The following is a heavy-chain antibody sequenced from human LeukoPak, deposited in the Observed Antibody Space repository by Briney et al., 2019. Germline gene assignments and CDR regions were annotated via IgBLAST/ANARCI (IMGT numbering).Heavy chain of an antibody. Sequence: TGGSLRLSCAASGFTFSRYAMSWVRRAPGKGLEWVSAISGSGGSTYYADSVKGRFTISRDNSKNTLYLQMNSLRAEDTAVYYCAIRRPSPYFDYWGQGTLVTVSS. CDR2: ISGSGGST. CDR3: AIRRPSPYFDY. J-gene: IGHJ4*02. V-gene: IGHV3-23*01. CDR1: GFTFSRYA.